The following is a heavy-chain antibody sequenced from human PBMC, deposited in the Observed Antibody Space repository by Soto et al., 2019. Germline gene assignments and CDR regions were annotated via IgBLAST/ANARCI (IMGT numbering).Heavy chain of an antibody. CDR1: GYTFTSYG. Sequence: ASVKVSCKASGYTFTSYGISWVRQAPGQGLEWMGWISAYYGKANYAQKFQGRVTITADESTSTAYMELSSLRSEDTAVYYCARAQEWRPWIQLNVWAYWGQGTLVTVSS. V-gene: IGHV1-18*01. CDR2: ISAYYGKA. D-gene: IGHD5-18*01. J-gene: IGHJ4*02. CDR3: ARAQEWRPWIQLNVWAY.